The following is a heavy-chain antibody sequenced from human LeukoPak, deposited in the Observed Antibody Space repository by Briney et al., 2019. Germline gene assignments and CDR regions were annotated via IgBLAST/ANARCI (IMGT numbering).Heavy chain of an antibody. Sequence: ASVKVSCKVSGYTLTELSMHWVRQAPGKGLEWMGGFDPEDGETLYAQKFQGRVTMTEDTSTDTAYMELTSLRSEDTAVYYSATDQRGAGLGFRYGSGSYNGMDVWGQGTTVTVSS. CDR2: FDPEDGET. D-gene: IGHD3-10*01. CDR3: ATDQRGAGLGFRYGSGSYNGMDV. J-gene: IGHJ6*02. V-gene: IGHV1-24*01. CDR1: GYTLTELS.